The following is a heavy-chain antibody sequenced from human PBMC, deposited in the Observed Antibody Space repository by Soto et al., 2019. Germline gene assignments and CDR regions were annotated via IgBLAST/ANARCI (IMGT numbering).Heavy chain of an antibody. J-gene: IGHJ4*02. Sequence: QVHLVQSGAEVKKPGASVKVSGKGSGYAFTTYGITWVRQAPGQGLEWMGWISAHNGNTNYAQKLQGRVTGTRDTSTSTAYMELRSLRSDDTAVYYCARGRYGDYWGQGALVTVSS. V-gene: IGHV1-18*01. D-gene: IGHD1-1*01. CDR3: ARGRYGDY. CDR1: GYAFTTYG. CDR2: ISAHNGNT.